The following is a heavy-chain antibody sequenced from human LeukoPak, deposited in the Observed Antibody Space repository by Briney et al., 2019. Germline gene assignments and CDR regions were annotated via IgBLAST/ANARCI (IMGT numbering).Heavy chain of an antibody. J-gene: IGHJ4*02. V-gene: IGHV3-23*01. CDR1: GFTFRSYA. D-gene: IGHD3-9*01. CDR3: AKAMTSSTYYFDS. CDR2: IRLNDGST. Sequence: GGSLRLSCTASGFTFRSYAMNWVRQAPGTGLEWASVIRLNDGSTYYAVSVGGRFTISRDNSKNTLFLQMNGLRAEDTAIYYCAKAMTSSTYYFDSWGQGTLVTVSS.